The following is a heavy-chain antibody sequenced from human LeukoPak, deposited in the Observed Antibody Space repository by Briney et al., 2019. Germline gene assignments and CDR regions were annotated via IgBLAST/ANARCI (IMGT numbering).Heavy chain of an antibody. J-gene: IGHJ4*02. CDR2: IYYSGST. CDR1: GGSISSGGYY. V-gene: IGHV4-31*03. D-gene: IGHD2-2*01. CDR3: ARGDCSSTSCYEGHYFDY. Sequence: SGTLSLTCTVSGGSISSGGYYWSWIRQHPGKGLEWIGYIYYSGSTYYNPSLKSRVTISVDTSKNQFSLKLSSVTAADTAVYYCARGDCSSTSCYEGHYFDYWGQGTLVTVSS.